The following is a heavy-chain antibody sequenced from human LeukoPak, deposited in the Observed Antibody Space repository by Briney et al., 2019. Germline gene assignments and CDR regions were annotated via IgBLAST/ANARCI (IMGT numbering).Heavy chain of an antibody. CDR3: ARYTLFPSCGYYYYYGMDV. V-gene: IGHV4-34*01. Sequence: SETLSLTCAVYGGSFSGYYWSWIRQPPGKGLEWIGEINHSGSTNYNPSLKSRVTISVDTSKNQFSLKLSSVTAADTAVYYCARYTLFPSCGYYYYYGMDVWGQGTTVTVSS. CDR2: INHSGST. CDR1: GGSFSGYY. J-gene: IGHJ6*02.